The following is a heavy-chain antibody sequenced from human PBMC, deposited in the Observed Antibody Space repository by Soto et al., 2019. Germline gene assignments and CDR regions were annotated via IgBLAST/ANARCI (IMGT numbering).Heavy chain of an antibody. CDR3: ARVGGWAGWRWFDP. CDR1: GGSFSGYY. D-gene: IGHD6-19*01. J-gene: IGHJ5*02. Sequence: SETLSLTCAVYGGSFSGYYWSWIRQPPGKGLEWIGEINHSGSTNYNPSLKSRVTISVDTSKNQFSLKLSSVTAADTAVYYCARVGGWAGWRWFDPWGQGTLVTVSS. V-gene: IGHV4-34*01. CDR2: INHSGST.